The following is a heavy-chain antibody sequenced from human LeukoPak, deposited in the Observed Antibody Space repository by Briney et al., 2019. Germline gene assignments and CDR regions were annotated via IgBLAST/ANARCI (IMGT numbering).Heavy chain of an antibody. V-gene: IGHV3-23*01. CDR3: GLPPGGFSDFTRSYFDY. Sequence: PGGSLRLSCAASGFTFSSYAMSWVRQAPGKGLEWVSAISGSGGSTYYADSVKGRFTISRDNSKNTLYLQMNSLRAEDTAVYYCGLPPGGFSDFTRSYFDYWGQGTLVTVSS. CDR1: GFTFSSYA. J-gene: IGHJ4*02. CDR2: ISGSGGST. D-gene: IGHD3-10*01.